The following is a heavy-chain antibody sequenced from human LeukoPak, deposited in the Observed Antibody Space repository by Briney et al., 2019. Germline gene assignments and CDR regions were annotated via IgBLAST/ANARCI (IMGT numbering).Heavy chain of an antibody. CDR3: ARQNAVVVAATRDY. V-gene: IGHV4-34*01. CDR1: GGSFSGYY. D-gene: IGHD2-15*01. CDR2: INHSGST. J-gene: IGHJ4*02. Sequence: KASETLSLTCAVYGGSFSGYYWSWIRQPPGKGLEWIGEINHSGSTNYNPSLKSRVTISVDTSKNQFSLKLSSVTAADTAVYYCARQNAVVVAATRDYRGQGTLVTVSS.